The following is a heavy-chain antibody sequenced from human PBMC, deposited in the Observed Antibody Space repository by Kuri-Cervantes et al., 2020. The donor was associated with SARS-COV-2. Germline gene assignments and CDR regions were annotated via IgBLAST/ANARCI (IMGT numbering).Heavy chain of an antibody. CDR3: ARAFDYSSHFDY. D-gene: IGHD4-11*01. CDR1: GGSLSGYY. CDR2: IYYSGST. Sequence: SETLSLTGAVYGGSLSGYYWSWIRQPPGKGLEWIGSIYYSGSTYYHPSLKGRVTISVDTSKTQFSLKLNSVTAADTAVYYCARAFDYSSHFDYWGQGTLVTVSS. V-gene: IGHV4-34*01. J-gene: IGHJ4*02.